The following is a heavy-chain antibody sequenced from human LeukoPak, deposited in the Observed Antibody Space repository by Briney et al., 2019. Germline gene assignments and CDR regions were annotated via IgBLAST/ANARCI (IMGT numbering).Heavy chain of an antibody. CDR1: GGSISSYY. CDR3: ASDRDYYDSSGYTYAFDI. J-gene: IGHJ3*02. Sequence: SETLSLTCTVSGGSISSYYWSWIRQPPGKGLEWIGRIYTSGSTNYNPSLKSRVTMSVDTSKNQFSLKLSSVTAADTAVYYCASDRDYYDSSGYTYAFDIWGQGTMVTVSS. V-gene: IGHV4-4*07. CDR2: IYTSGST. D-gene: IGHD3-22*01.